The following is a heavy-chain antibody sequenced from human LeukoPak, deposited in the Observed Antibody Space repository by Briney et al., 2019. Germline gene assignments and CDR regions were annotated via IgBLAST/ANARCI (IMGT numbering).Heavy chain of an antibody. CDR3: ARDPIAVSGIIPLGLDY. CDR2: ISYDGNSR. Sequence: SGGSLRLSCAASGFSFSSYAMHWVRQAPGKGLEWVAGISYDGNSRDYADSVKGRFTISRDNSKNTVYLQMISLRDEDTAVYYCARDPIAVSGIIPLGLDYWGQGTLVTVSS. D-gene: IGHD6-19*01. J-gene: IGHJ4*02. V-gene: IGHV3-30-3*01. CDR1: GFSFSSYA.